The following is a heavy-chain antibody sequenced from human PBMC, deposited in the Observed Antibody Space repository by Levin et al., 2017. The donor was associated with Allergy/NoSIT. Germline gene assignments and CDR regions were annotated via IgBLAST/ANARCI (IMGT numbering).Heavy chain of an antibody. CDR2: INHSGST. V-gene: IGHV4-34*01. Sequence: SETLSLTCAVYGGSFSGYYWSWIRQPPGKGLEWIGEINHSGSTNYNPSLKSRVTISVDTSKNQFSLKLSSVTAADTAVYYCAGGFDYWGQGTLVTVSS. D-gene: IGHD4-23*01. J-gene: IGHJ4*02. CDR3: AGGFDY. CDR1: GGSFSGYY.